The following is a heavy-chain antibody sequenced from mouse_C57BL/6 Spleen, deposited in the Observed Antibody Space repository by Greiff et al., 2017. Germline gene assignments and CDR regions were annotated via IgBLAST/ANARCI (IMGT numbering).Heavy chain of an antibody. CDR3: ARGGDFDY. Sequence: QVQLQQSGAELVKPGASVKMSCKASGYSFTSYPIEWMKQNHGKSLEWIGKFHPNNDDTKYNEKFKGKATLTVEKSSSTVYLEFSGLTSDDSAVYVGARGGDFDYWGQGTTLTVSS. J-gene: IGHJ2*01. V-gene: IGHV1-47*01. CDR1: GYSFTSYP. CDR2: FHPNNDDT.